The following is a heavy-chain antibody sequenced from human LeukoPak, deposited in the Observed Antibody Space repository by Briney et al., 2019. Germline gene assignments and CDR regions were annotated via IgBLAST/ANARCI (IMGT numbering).Heavy chain of an antibody. V-gene: IGHV3-7*01. CDR1: GFTFSRYW. J-gene: IGHJ4*02. CDR2: IKQDGSEK. CDR3: ARVRGGEYSSSSGGFDY. Sequence: GGSLRLSCAASGFTFSRYWMSWVRQAPGKGLEWVANIKQDGSEKFYVDSVKGRFTISRDNAKNSLYLQMNSLRAEDTAVYYCARVRGGEYSSSSGGFDYWGQGTLVTVSS. D-gene: IGHD6-6*01.